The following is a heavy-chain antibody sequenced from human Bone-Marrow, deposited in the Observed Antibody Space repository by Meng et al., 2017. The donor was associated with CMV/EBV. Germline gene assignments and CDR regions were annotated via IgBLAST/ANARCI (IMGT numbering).Heavy chain of an antibody. V-gene: IGHV3-74*01. CDR3: ASQGALYYDFWSGFDY. J-gene: IGHJ4*02. Sequence: GGSLRLSCAASGFTFSSYSMNWVRQAPGKGLVWVSRINSDGSSTSYADSVKGRFTISRDNAKNTLYLQMNSLRAEDTAVYYCASQGALYYDFWSGFDYWGQGTLVTVSS. CDR1: GFTFSSYS. CDR2: INSDGSST. D-gene: IGHD3-3*01.